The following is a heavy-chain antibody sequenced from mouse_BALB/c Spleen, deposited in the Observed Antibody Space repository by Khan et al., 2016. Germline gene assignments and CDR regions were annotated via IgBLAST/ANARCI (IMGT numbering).Heavy chain of an antibody. V-gene: IGHV14-3*02. D-gene: IGHD2-4*01. J-gene: IGHJ4*01. CDR3: AIRGYYDYDGAMDY. CDR2: IDPANGNT. Sequence: EVQLQESGAELVKPGASVKLSCTASGFNIKDTYMHWVKQRPEQGLEWIGRIDPANGNTKYDPKFQGKATITADTSSNTAYLQLSSLTSEDTAVYYYAIRGYYDYDGAMDYWGQGTSVTVSS. CDR1: GFNIKDTY.